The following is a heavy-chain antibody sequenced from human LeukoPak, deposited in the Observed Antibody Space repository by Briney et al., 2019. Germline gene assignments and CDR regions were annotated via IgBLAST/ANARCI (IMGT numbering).Heavy chain of an antibody. J-gene: IGHJ5*01. CDR2: ICGAVGST. CDR1: GFSFADYA. V-gene: IGHV3-43*02. D-gene: IGHD3-22*01. CDR3: ARESDSSGWYDS. Sequence: GGSLRLSCAAPGFSFADYAIRWVRQAPGKGLEWVSLICGAVGSTFSADSVRGRFTLPREIRKNSLILQLRSRRRKHTAWYYCARESDSSGWYDSWGQGNLVTVSP.